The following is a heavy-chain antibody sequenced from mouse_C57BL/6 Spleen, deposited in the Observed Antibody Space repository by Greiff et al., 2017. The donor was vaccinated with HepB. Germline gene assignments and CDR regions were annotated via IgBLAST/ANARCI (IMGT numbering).Heavy chain of an antibody. D-gene: IGHD2-4*01. J-gene: IGHJ4*01. CDR1: GYTFTSYW. CDR3: ARRKDYDEGYAMDD. Sequence: QVQLQQPGAELVRPGSSVKLSCKASGYTFTSYWMHWVKQRPIQGLEWIGNIDPSDSETHYNQKFKDKATLSVDKSSSTAYMQLSSLTSEDSAVYYCARRKDYDEGYAMDDWGQGTSVTVSS. V-gene: IGHV1-52*01. CDR2: IDPSDSET.